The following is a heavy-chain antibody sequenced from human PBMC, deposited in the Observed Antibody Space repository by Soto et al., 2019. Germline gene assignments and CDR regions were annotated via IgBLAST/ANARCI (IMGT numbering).Heavy chain of an antibody. Sequence: QVQLQQWGAGLLKPSETLSLTCAVYGGSFSGYYWSWIRQPPGKGLEWSGEINHSGSTNYNPSLTSRVTISVDTSKNEFSLKVSSVTAADTAVYYCARAQGRGSWYSYDYWGQGTLVTVSS. J-gene: IGHJ4*02. CDR2: INHSGST. CDR1: GGSFSGYY. CDR3: ARAQGRGSWYSYDY. D-gene: IGHD6-13*01. V-gene: IGHV4-34*01.